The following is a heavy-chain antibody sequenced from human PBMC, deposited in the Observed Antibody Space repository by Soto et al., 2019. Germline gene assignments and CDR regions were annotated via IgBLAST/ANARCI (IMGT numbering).Heavy chain of an antibody. CDR1: GFTFSSYG. D-gene: IGHD3-22*01. CDR2: IWYDGSNK. V-gene: IGHV3-33*01. J-gene: IGHJ3*02. Sequence: QVQLVESGGGVVQPGGSLRLSCAASGFTFSSYGMHWVRQAPGKGLEWVAVIWYDGSNKYYADSVKGRFTISRDNSKNTLYLQMNSLRAEDTAVYYCARDSAKDDSSAFDIWGQGTMVTVSS. CDR3: ARDSAKDDSSAFDI.